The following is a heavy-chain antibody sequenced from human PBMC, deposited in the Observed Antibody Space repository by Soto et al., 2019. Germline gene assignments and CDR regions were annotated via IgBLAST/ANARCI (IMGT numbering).Heavy chain of an antibody. CDR3: AKGGRLWLVTSDFHY. J-gene: IGHJ4*02. CDR2: VSHDGRNT. D-gene: IGHD6-19*01. Sequence: VQLVESGGGVVQPGRSLRLSCAASGFTFSDYAMHWVRQAPGKGLEWVAVVSHDGRNTHYADSVKGRFTISRDSSNTTVSLEMTSLRAEDTAVYYCAKGGRLWLVTSDFHYWGQGALVTFSS. CDR1: GFTFSDYA. V-gene: IGHV3-30*18.